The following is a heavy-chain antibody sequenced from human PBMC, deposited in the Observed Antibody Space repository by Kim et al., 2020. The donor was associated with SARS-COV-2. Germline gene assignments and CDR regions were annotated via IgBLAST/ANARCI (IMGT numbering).Heavy chain of an antibody. CDR1: GGSISSSSYY. V-gene: IGHV4-39*01. D-gene: IGHD4-17*01. CDR2: IYYSGST. CDR3: ARPGINYGDNNDFDY. Sequence: SETLSLTCTVSGGSISSSSYYWGWIRQPPGKGLEWIGGIYYSGSTYYNPSLKSRVTISVDTSKNQFSLTLTSVTAADTAVYYCARPGINYGDNNDFDYWGQGTLVTVSP. J-gene: IGHJ4*02.